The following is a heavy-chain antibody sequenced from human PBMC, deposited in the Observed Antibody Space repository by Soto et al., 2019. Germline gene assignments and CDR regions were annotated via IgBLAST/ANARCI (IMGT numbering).Heavy chain of an antibody. CDR3: ARGPFTVVTGG. Sequence: EVQLVESGGGLVQPGGSLRLSCAASGFTFSNFWMTWVRQAPGKGLEWVANIKHDGSEKYFVDSVRGRFTISRDNAKNSLYLQMNSLTAEDTAVYYCARGPFTVVTGGGGQGTLVTVSS. CDR2: IKHDGSEK. D-gene: IGHD2-15*01. CDR1: GFTFSNFW. J-gene: IGHJ4*02. V-gene: IGHV3-7*05.